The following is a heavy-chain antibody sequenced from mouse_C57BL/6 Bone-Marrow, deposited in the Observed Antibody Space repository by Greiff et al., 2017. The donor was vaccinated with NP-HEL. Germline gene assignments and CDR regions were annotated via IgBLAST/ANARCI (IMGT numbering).Heavy chain of an antibody. J-gene: IGHJ3*01. CDR1: GFTFSDYG. V-gene: IGHV5-17*01. CDR2: ISSGSSTI. D-gene: IGHD1-1*01. Sequence: EVKLEESGGGLVKPGGSLKLSCAASGFTFSDYGMHWVRQAPEKGLEWVAYISSGSSTIYYADTVKGRFTISRDNAKNTLFLQMTSLRSEDTAMYYGARRDYYYGSGFAYWGQGTLVTVSA. CDR3: ARRDYYYGSGFAY.